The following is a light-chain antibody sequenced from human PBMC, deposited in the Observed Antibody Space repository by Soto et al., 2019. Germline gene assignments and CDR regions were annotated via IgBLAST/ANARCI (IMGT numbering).Light chain of an antibody. CDR1: SSNIGAGYD. V-gene: IGLV1-40*01. Sequence: QLVLTQPPSVSGAPGQRVTISCTGSSSNIGAGYDVHWYQQLPGTAPKLLIYGNSNRPSGVPDRFSGSKSGTSASLAITGLQAEDEAEYYCQSYDSSLDVVFGGGTKLTVL. CDR3: QSYDSSLDVV. CDR2: GNS. J-gene: IGLJ2*01.